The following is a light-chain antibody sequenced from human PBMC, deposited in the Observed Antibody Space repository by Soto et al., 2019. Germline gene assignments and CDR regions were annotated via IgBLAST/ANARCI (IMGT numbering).Light chain of an antibody. V-gene: IGKV1-39*01. CDR3: QQSYSTPLT. CDR1: QSISSY. Sequence: DTQRTQSPSSLSASVGDRVTITCRASQSISSYLNWYQQKPGKAPKLLIYSASSLQSGVPSRFSGSGSGTDFILTISSLQHEDFATYYCQQSYSTPLTFGGGPKVEIK. J-gene: IGKJ4*01. CDR2: SAS.